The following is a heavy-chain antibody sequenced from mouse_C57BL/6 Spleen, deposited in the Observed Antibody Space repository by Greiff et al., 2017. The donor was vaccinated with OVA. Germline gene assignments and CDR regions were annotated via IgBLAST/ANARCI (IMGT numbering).Heavy chain of an antibody. CDR2: IWSGGST. Sequence: VHLVESGPGLVQPSQSLSITCTVSGFSLTSYGVHWVRQSPGKGLEWLGVIWSGGSTDYNAAFISRLSISKDNSKSQVFFKMNSLQADDTAIYYCARKGGYYSNFGDYYAMDYWGQGTSVTVSS. D-gene: IGHD2-5*01. J-gene: IGHJ4*01. CDR1: GFSLTSYG. V-gene: IGHV2-2*01. CDR3: ARKGGYYSNFGDYYAMDY.